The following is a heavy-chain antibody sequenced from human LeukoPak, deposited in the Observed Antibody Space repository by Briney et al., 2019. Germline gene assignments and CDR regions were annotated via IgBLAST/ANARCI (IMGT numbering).Heavy chain of an antibody. CDR2: IIPIFGTA. J-gene: IGHJ4*02. CDR1: GGTFISYA. V-gene: IGHV1-69*13. D-gene: IGHD5-18*01. CDR3: ARGGEYSYGYFDY. Sequence: SVKVSCKASGGTFISYAISWVRQAPGQGLEWMGGIIPIFGTANYAQKFQGRVTITADESTSTAYMELRSLRSDDTAMYYCARGGEYSYGYFDYWGQGTLVTVSS.